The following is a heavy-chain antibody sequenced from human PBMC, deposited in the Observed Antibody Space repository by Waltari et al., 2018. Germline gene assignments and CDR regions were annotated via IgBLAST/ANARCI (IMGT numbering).Heavy chain of an antibody. D-gene: IGHD3-3*01. J-gene: IGHJ6*02. CDR1: GGSISSSSYY. Sequence: QLQLQESGPGLVKPSETLSLTCTVSGGSISSSSYYWGWIRQPPGKGLEWIGSIYYSGDTNSNPSLKSRVTISVEPSKNQFSLKLSSVTAADTAVYYCARESLTEDFWSGRRYYYYGMDVWGQGTTVTVSS. V-gene: IGHV4-39*07. CDR3: ARESLTEDFWSGRRYYYYGMDV. CDR2: IYYSGDT.